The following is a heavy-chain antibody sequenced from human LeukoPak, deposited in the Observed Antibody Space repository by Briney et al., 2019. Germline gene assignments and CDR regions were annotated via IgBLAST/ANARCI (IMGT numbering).Heavy chain of an antibody. Sequence: SETLSLTCAVYCGSFSGYYWSWIRQPPGKGLEWIGEINHSGSTNYNPSLKSRVTISVDTSKNQFSLKLSSVTAADTAVYYCAPRNYDILTGYSSYGMDVWGKGTTVTVSS. D-gene: IGHD3-9*01. CDR1: CGSFSGYY. CDR2: INHSGST. CDR3: APRNYDILTGYSSYGMDV. V-gene: IGHV4-34*01. J-gene: IGHJ6*04.